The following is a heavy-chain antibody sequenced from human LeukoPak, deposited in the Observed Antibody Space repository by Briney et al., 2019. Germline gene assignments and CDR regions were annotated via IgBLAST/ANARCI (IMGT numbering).Heavy chain of an antibody. J-gene: IGHJ3*02. D-gene: IGHD2-21*01. V-gene: IGHV4-59*08. Sequence: SETLSLTCTVSGGSISSYYWSWIRQPPGKGLEWIGYIYYSGSTSYNPSLKSRVTISVDTSKNQFSLKLSSVTAADTAVYYCARPGDFDAFDIWGQGTMVTVSS. CDR2: IYYSGST. CDR1: GGSISSYY. CDR3: ARPGDFDAFDI.